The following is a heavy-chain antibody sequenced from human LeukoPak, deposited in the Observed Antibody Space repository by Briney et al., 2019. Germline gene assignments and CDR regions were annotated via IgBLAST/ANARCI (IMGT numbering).Heavy chain of an antibody. CDR3: AKRGNWGFFDY. V-gene: IGHV4-38-2*02. Sequence: SETLSLTCTVSGYSISSNYYWGWIRQPPGEGLEWIGSIYHSGSTYYNPSLKSRVTILIDTSKNQFSLKLSSVTAADTAVYYCAKRGNWGFFDYWGQGTLVTVSS. D-gene: IGHD7-27*01. CDR2: IYHSGST. J-gene: IGHJ4*02. CDR1: GYSISSNYY.